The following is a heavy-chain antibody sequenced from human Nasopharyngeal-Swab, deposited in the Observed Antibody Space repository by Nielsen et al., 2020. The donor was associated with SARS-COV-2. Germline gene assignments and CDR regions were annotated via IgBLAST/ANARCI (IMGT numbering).Heavy chain of an antibody. D-gene: IGHD3-3*01. V-gene: IGHV4-31*03. CDR1: SGSISSGDYY. J-gene: IGHJ6*02. CDR3: ARATYIDFWSGYSGYGMDV. CDR2: IYYSGST. Sequence: SETLSLTCTVSSGSISSGDYYWSWIRQHPGRGLEWIGYIYYSGSTYYNPSLKSRLTISIDTSKHQFSLKLSSVTAADTAVYYCARATYIDFWSGYSGYGMDVWGQGTTVTVSS.